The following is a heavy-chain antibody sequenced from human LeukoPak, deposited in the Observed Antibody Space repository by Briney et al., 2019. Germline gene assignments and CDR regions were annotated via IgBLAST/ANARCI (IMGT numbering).Heavy chain of an antibody. CDR1: GFTFSSYA. CDR3: AKSGPYYDYVWGSYRHDY. D-gene: IGHD3-16*02. Sequence: PGGSLRLSCAASGFTFSSYAMSWVRQAPGKGLEWVSAISGSGGSTYYADSVKGRFTISRDNSKNTLYLQMNSLRAEDTAVYYCAKSGPYYDYVWGSYRHDYWGQGTLGTVSS. CDR2: ISGSGGST. J-gene: IGHJ4*02. V-gene: IGHV3-23*01.